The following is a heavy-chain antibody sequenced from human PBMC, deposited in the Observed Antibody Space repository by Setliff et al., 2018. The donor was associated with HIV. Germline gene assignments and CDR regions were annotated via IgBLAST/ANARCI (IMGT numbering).Heavy chain of an antibody. CDR3: ATSGFYDILTGPTPGVFDI. D-gene: IGHD3-9*01. CDR1: GYTFTSHY. Sequence: ASVKVSCKASGYTFTSHYMHWVRQAPGQGLEWMGIINPSGGSTKYAQKFQGRVTMTRDTSTSTVYMDLSSLRSEDTAMYYCATSGFYDILTGPTPGVFDIWGQGTMVTVSS. V-gene: IGHV1-46*01. J-gene: IGHJ3*02. CDR2: INPSGGST.